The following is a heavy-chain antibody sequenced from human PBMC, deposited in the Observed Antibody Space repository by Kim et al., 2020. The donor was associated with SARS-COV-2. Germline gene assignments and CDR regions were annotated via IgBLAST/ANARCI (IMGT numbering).Heavy chain of an antibody. Sequence: SETLSLTCAVSGGSISSSNWWSWVRQPPGKGLEWIGEIYHSGSTNYNPSLKSRVTISVDKSKNQFSLKLSAVTAADTAVYYCARIHAMVDDSSGFNYYYYGMDGWGQGTTVTVSS. CDR2: IYHSGST. D-gene: IGHD3-22*01. CDR1: GGSISSSNW. CDR3: ARIHAMVDDSSGFNYYYYGMDG. V-gene: IGHV4-4*02. J-gene: IGHJ6*02.